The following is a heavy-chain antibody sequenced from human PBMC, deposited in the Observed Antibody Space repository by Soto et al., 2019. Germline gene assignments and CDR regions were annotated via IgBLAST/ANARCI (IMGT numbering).Heavy chain of an antibody. J-gene: IGHJ4*02. D-gene: IGHD3-3*01. Sequence: PSETLSLTCSFSGGSISTSSSTYYWGWMRQPPGKGLEWIASFFYSGKSFYNPSLKSRVTMSVDTSKNQFSLNLSSVTAADTAVYYCARDGRSGYLDYWGQGTLVTVSS. V-gene: IGHV4-39*07. CDR3: ARDGRSGYLDY. CDR2: FFYSGKS. CDR1: GGSISTSSSTYY.